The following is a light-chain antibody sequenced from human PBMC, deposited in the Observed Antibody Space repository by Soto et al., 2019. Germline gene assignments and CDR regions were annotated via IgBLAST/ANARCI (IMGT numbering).Light chain of an antibody. CDR2: DAS. Sequence: DIQMTQSPSCLSASVGDRVTITCQASQNINIYLNWYQQSPGRAPKLLIYDASSLEKGVPSRFSGTGSGTHFTLTISSLQPEDIATYYCQPYDDLPFTFGPGTKVDIK. CDR3: QPYDDLPFT. V-gene: IGKV1-33*01. J-gene: IGKJ3*01. CDR1: QNINIY.